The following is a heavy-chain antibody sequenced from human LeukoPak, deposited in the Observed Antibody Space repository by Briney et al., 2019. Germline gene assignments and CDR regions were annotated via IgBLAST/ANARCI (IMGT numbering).Heavy chain of an antibody. Sequence: ASVKVSCKASGYTFTAYHMHWVRQAPGQGLEWMGWINPNSGGTNYEQKFQGRVTMTRDTSVSTAYMELSRLRSDDTAVYYCARMSDILTGHYPQWFHPWGQGTLVTVSS. CDR3: ARMSDILTGHYPQWFHP. J-gene: IGHJ5*02. V-gene: IGHV1-2*02. CDR2: INPNSGGT. CDR1: GYTFTAYH. D-gene: IGHD3-9*01.